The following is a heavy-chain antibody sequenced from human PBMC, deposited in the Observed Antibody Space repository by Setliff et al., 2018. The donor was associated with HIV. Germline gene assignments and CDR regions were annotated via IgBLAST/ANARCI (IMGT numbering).Heavy chain of an antibody. CDR1: GYPFTGYY. Sequence: ASVKVSCKASGYPFTGYYTHWVRQAPGQGLEWMGWMNPNTGGTNYAQKFKGRVTMTRDTSISTAYMELKRLTSDDTAVYYCAREYMVRGVIITLNWFDPWGQGTLVTVSS. V-gene: IGHV1-2*02. J-gene: IGHJ5*02. D-gene: IGHD3-10*01. CDR2: MNPNTGGT. CDR3: AREYMVRGVIITLNWFDP.